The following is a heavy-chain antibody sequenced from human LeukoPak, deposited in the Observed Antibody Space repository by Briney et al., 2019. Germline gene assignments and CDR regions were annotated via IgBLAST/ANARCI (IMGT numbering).Heavy chain of an antibody. V-gene: IGHV1-69*13. D-gene: IGHD6-6*01. J-gene: IGHJ6*02. CDR3: ARLDEYSSSSRYYGMDV. Sequence: SVKVSCKASGGTFSSYGISWVRQAPGQGLEWMGGIIPIFGTANYALKFQGRATITADESTSTAYMELSSLRSEDTAVYYCARLDEYSSSSRYYGMDVWGQGTTVTVSS. CDR2: IIPIFGTA. CDR1: GGTFSSYG.